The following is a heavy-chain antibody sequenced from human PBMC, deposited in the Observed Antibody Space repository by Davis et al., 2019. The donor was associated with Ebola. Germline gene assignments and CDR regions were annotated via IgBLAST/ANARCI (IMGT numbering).Heavy chain of an antibody. Sequence: MPSETLSLTCTVSGGSISSYYWSWIRQPPGKGLEWIGYIYYSGSTKYNPSLKSRVTISVDTSKNQFSLKLSSVTAADTAVYYCARGSGYNLPLVFWGQGTLVTVSS. J-gene: IGHJ4*02. V-gene: IGHV4-59*01. CDR3: ARGSGYNLPLVF. D-gene: IGHD5-12*01. CDR2: IYYSGST. CDR1: GGSISSYY.